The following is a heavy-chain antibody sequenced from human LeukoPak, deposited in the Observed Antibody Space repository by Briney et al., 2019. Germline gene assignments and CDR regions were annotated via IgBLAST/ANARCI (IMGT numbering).Heavy chain of an antibody. Sequence: GESLQISFQGSGYSITSDWIGWVRQMPGKGLERMGIIYPGDSDTRYSPSFQGQVTISADKSISTAYLQWSSLKASDTAMYYCARLRNSYGQVHGMDVWGQGTTVTVSS. V-gene: IGHV5-51*01. CDR3: ARLRNSYGQVHGMDV. D-gene: IGHD5-18*01. CDR1: GYSITSDW. CDR2: IYPGDSDT. J-gene: IGHJ6*02.